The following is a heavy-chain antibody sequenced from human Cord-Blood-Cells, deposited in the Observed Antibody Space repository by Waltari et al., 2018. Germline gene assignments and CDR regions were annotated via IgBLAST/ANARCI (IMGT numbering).Heavy chain of an antibody. Sequence: QLQLQESGPGLVKPSETLSITCTVSGGSISSSSYYWGWIRQPPGKGLEWIGSIYYSGSTYYNPSLKSRGTISVDTSKNQFSLKLSSVTAADTAVYYCARHSGIVGATFDYWGQGTLVTVSS. CDR2: IYYSGST. D-gene: IGHD1-26*01. J-gene: IGHJ4*02. CDR1: GGSISSSSYY. CDR3: ARHSGIVGATFDY. V-gene: IGHV4-39*01.